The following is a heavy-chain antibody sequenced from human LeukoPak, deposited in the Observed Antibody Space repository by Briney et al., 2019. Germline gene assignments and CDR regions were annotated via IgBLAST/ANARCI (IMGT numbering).Heavy chain of an antibody. CDR1: GGSISSGGYY. V-gene: IGHV4-31*03. CDR2: IYYSGST. J-gene: IGHJ4*02. D-gene: IGHD2-8*01. Sequence: PSETLSLTCTVSGGSISSGGYYWIWIRQHPGKGLEWIGYIYYSGSTYYNPSLKSRVTISVDTSKNQFSLKLSSVTAVDTAVYYCAGGGTYCTNGVCSSPFDYWGQGTLATVSS. CDR3: AGGGTYCTNGVCSSPFDY.